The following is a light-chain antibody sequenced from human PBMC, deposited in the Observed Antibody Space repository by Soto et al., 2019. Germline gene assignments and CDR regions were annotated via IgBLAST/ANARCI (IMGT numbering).Light chain of an antibody. V-gene: IGKV3-15*01. CDR1: QSVSSD. J-gene: IGKJ5*01. CDR2: GAS. Sequence: EIVMTQSPATLSVSPGERATLSCRASQSVSSDLAWYHQKPGQAPRLLISGASTRATGIPGRFSGSGSGTEFTLTISSLEPEDFAVYYCQQRSNWITFGQGTRLEIK. CDR3: QQRSNWIT.